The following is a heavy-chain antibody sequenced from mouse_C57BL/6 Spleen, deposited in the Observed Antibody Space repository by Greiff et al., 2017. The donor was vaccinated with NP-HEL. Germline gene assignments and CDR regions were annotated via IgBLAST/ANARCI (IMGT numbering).Heavy chain of an antibody. V-gene: IGHV1-78*01. CDR3: ARPSSYDYYAMDY. J-gene: IGHJ4*01. D-gene: IGHD6-1*01. CDR2: IYPRDGST. Sequence: VQVVESDAELVKPGASVKISCKVSGYTFTDHTIHWMKQRPEQGLEWIGYIYPRDGSTKYNEKFKGKATLTADKSSSTAYMQLNSLTSTDSAVYFCARPSSYDYYAMDYWGQGTSVTVSS. CDR1: GYTFTDHT.